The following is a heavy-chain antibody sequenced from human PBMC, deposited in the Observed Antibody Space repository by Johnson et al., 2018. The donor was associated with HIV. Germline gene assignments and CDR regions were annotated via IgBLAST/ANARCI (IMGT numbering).Heavy chain of an antibody. J-gene: IGHJ3*02. CDR2: ISYDGSNK. D-gene: IGHD5-18*01. CDR3: AKGGGQLWFYIAFDI. Sequence: QVQLVESGGGVVQPGRSLRLSCAASGFTFSSYAMHWVRQAPGKGLEWVAVISYDGSNKYYADSVKGQFTISRDNSKNTLYLQMNSLRAEDTAVYYCAKGGGQLWFYIAFDIWGQGTMVTVSS. CDR1: GFTFSSYA. V-gene: IGHV3-30*04.